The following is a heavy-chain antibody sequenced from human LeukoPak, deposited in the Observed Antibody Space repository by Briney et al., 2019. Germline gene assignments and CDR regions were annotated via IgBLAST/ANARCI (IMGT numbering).Heavy chain of an antibody. CDR1: GFTFSSYA. CDR2: ISGSGGST. V-gene: IGHV3-23*01. CDR3: ARDGYNPFDY. Sequence: GGSLRLSCAASGFTFSSYAMSWVRQAPGKGLEWVSAISGSGGSTYYADSVKGRFTISRDNSKSTLYLQMNSLRAEDAAVYYCARDGYNPFDYWGQGTLVTVSS. J-gene: IGHJ4*02. D-gene: IGHD5-24*01.